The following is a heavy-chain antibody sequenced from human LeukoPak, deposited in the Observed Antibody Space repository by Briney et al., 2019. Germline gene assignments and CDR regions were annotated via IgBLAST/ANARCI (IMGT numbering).Heavy chain of an antibody. V-gene: IGHV3-9*01. CDR3: AREDRDYGDAYFDY. CDR1: GFTFDDYA. J-gene: IGHJ4*02. CDR2: ISWNSGSI. Sequence: PGGSLRLSCAASGFTFDDYAMHWVRQAPGKGLEWVSGISWNSGSIGYADSVKGRFTISRDNAKNSLYLEMNSLRAEDTALYYCAREDRDYGDAYFDYWGQGTLVTVSS. D-gene: IGHD4-17*01.